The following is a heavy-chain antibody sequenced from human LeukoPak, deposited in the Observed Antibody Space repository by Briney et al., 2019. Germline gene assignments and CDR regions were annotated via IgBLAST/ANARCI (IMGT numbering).Heavy chain of an antibody. Sequence: KTSETLSLTCTVSGGSVGGYYWSWIRQPPGKGLEWSGYIYYSVSTNYNPSLKSRVTISVDTSKNQFSLKLRSVTAADTAVYYCARISSSNWYNERGAFDVWGQGTMVTVSS. V-gene: IGHV4-59*02. CDR1: GGSVGGYY. CDR2: IYYSVST. J-gene: IGHJ3*01. D-gene: IGHD6-13*01. CDR3: ARISSSNWYNERGAFDV.